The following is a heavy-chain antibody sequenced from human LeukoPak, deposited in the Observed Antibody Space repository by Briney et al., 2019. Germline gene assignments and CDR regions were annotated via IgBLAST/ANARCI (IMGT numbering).Heavy chain of an antibody. CDR3: AREIQGTPPYYFDH. CDR2: IIPIFGTA. V-gene: IGHV1-69*05. D-gene: IGHD1-1*01. Sequence: SVKVSCKASGGTFSSYAISWVRQAPGQGLEWMGRIIPIFGTANYAQKFQGRVTITTDESTSTAYMELSSLRSEDTAVYYCAREIQGTPPYYFDHWGQGTLVTVSS. J-gene: IGHJ4*02. CDR1: GGTFSSYA.